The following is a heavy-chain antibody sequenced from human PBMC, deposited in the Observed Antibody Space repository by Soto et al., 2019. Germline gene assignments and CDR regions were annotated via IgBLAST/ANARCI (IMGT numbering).Heavy chain of an antibody. J-gene: IGHJ4*02. CDR2: ISSGGYTI. CDR1: GFTFSSYS. D-gene: IGHD3-3*01. Sequence: PGGSLRLSCEASGFTFSSYSFNWVRQAPGQGLEWVSFISSGGYTIYRADSLEGRFSISRDDAKNSVYLQMSGLRMDDTAVYYCVRSRREWFGVVPPSDVWGRGTLVTVSS. CDR3: VRSRREWFGVVPPSDV. V-gene: IGHV3-48*01.